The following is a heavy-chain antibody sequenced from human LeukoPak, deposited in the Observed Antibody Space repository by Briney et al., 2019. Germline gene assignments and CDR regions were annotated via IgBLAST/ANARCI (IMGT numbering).Heavy chain of an antibody. J-gene: IGHJ6*03. Sequence: AGGSLRLSCAASGFTFSIYWMSWVRQAPGKGLEWVANIKEDGSEKYYVDSVKGRLTISRDNAKNSLSLQIKSLRAEDTAVYYCARQKAVVVVAATPDEDYGDYVDYYYYMDVWGKGTTVTVSS. D-gene: IGHD2-15*01. CDR3: ARQKAVVVVAATPDEDYGDYVDYYYYMDV. V-gene: IGHV3-7*01. CDR2: IKEDGSEK. CDR1: GFTFSIYW.